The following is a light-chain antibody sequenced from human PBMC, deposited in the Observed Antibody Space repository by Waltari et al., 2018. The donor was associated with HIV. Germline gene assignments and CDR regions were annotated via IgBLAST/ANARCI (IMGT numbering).Light chain of an antibody. J-gene: IGKJ4*01. V-gene: IGKV3-15*01. CDR2: GAS. CDR3: QQYNNWPPLT. CDR1: QSVSSN. Sequence: SCRASQSVSSNLAWYQQKPGQAPRLLIYGASTSATGIPARFSGSGSGTEFTLTISSLQSEDFAVYYCQQYNNWPPLTFGGGTKVEIK.